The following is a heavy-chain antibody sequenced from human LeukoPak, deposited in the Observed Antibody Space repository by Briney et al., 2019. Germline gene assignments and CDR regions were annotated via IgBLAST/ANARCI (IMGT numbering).Heavy chain of an antibody. V-gene: IGHV1-46*01. J-gene: IGHJ4*02. CDR1: GYTFPSYF. Sequence: ASVNVSCKASGYTFPSYFMHWVRQAPGQGLEWMGIINPTGGSTTYAQKFQGRVTMTRDTSTSTVYMELSSLRSDDTAVYYCARTAARRFDYWGQGTLVTDSS. D-gene: IGHD6-6*01. CDR3: ARTAARRFDY. CDR2: INPTGGST.